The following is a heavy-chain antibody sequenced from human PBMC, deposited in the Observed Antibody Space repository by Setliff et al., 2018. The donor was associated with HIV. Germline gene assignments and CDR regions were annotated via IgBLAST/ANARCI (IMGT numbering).Heavy chain of an antibody. CDR1: GGSLSDYY. CDR3: ARYDXYKVSFDN. D-gene: IGHD3-22*01. J-gene: IGHJ4*02. CDR2: INHSGST. Sequence: PSETLSLTCGVYGGSLSDYYWNWIRQPPGKGLEWIAEINHSGSTNYNPSLKSRATISVDTSQNQLSLKLSSVTAADTAMYYCARYDXYKVSFDNWGPGTLVTVSS. V-gene: IGHV4-34*01.